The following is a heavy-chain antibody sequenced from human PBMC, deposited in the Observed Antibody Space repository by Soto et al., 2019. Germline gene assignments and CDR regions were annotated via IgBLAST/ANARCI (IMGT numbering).Heavy chain of an antibody. Sequence: SETLSLTCTVSGGSISSYYWSWIRQPPGKGLEWIGYIYYSGSTNYNPSLKSRVTISVDTSKNQFSLKLSSVTAADTAVYYCARHPRRVSKGAYMDVWGKGTTVTVSS. CDR2: IYYSGST. V-gene: IGHV4-59*08. CDR1: GGSISSYY. CDR3: ARHPRRVSKGAYMDV. J-gene: IGHJ6*03.